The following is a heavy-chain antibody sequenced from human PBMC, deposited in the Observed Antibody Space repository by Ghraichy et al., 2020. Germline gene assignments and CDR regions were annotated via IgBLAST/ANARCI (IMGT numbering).Heavy chain of an antibody. Sequence: GGPRLSCAASGFTFSSYAMSWVRQAPGKGLEWVSGISGSGGSTYYVDSVKGRFTISRDNSKNTLYLQMDSLRAEDTAVYYCAKRDQLQKNFDYWGQGTLVTVSS. V-gene: IGHV3-23*01. CDR3: AKRDQLQKNFDY. D-gene: IGHD1-7*01. CDR2: ISGSGGST. J-gene: IGHJ4*02. CDR1: GFTFSSYA.